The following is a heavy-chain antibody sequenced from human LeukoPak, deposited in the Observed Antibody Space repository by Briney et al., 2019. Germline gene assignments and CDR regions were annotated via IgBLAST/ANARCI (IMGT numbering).Heavy chain of an antibody. CDR3: ARDSAEQLADGFDI. CDR2: ISGYNGNT. V-gene: IGHV1-18*01. Sequence: ASVKVSCKASGYTFTSYGISWVRQAPGQGLEWMGWISGYNGNTNYAQNLQGRVTMTTDTSTSTVYMELRSLRSDDTAVYYCARDSAEQLADGFDIWGQGTMVTVSS. J-gene: IGHJ3*02. D-gene: IGHD6-13*01. CDR1: GYTFTSYG.